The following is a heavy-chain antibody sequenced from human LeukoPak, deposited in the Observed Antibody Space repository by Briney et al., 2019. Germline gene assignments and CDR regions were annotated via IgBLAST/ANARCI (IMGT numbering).Heavy chain of an antibody. CDR1: GFTFSSYS. V-gene: IGHV3-21*01. CDR2: ISSSSSYI. CDR3: ATVISSSWSVDY. D-gene: IGHD6-13*01. Sequence: GGSLRLSCAASGFTFSSYSMNWVRQAPGKGLEWVSSISSSSSYIYYADSVKGRFTISRDNAKNSLYLQMNSLRAEDTAVYYCATVISSSWSVDYWGQGTLVTVSS. J-gene: IGHJ4*02.